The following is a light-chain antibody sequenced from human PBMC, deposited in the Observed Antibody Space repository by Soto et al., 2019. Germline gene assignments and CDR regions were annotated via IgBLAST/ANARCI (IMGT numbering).Light chain of an antibody. CDR1: SSNIGAGYD. V-gene: IGLV1-40*01. CDR3: QSYDSSLSGCYV. J-gene: IGLJ1*01. Sequence: QSVLTQPPSVSGAPGQRVTICCTGSSSNIGAGYDVHWYQQLPGTAPKLLIYGNSNRPSGVPDRFSGSKSGTSASLAITGLQAEDEADYYCQSYDSSLSGCYVFGTGTKVTVL. CDR2: GNS.